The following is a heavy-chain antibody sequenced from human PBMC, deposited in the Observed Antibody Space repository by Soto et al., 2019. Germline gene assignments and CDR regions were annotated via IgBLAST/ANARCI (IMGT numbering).Heavy chain of an antibody. J-gene: IGHJ3*02. CDR3: ARHALTMIVGTGAFDI. D-gene: IGHD3-22*01. Sequence: QLQLQESGPGLVKPSETLSLTCTVSGGSISSSSYYWGWIRQPPGKGLEWIGSIYYSGSTYYNPSLKSRVTISVDTSKNQFSLKLSSVTAADTAVYYCARHALTMIVGTGAFDIWGQGTMVTVSS. V-gene: IGHV4-39*01. CDR1: GGSISSSSYY. CDR2: IYYSGST.